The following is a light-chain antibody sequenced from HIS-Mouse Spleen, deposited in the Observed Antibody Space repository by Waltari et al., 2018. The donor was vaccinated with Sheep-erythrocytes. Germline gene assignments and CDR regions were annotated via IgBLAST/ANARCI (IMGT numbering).Light chain of an antibody. CDR2: YKSDSAK. CDR1: SGINVGTYR. Sequence: QAVLTQPSSLSASPGASASLTCTLRSGINVGTYRISWYQPKPGSPPQYLLRYKSDSAKQQGFGVPSRFSGSKDASANAGILLISGLQAEDEADYYCQSYDSSLSGYVFGTGTKVTVL. J-gene: IGLJ1*01. CDR3: QSYDSSLSGYV. V-gene: IGLV5-45*03.